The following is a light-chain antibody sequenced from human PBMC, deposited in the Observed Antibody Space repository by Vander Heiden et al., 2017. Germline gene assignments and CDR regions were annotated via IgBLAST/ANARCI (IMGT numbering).Light chain of an antibody. CDR3: QHYESRTLT. CDR2: GAS. Sequence: EIVMTQSPATLSVSPGERATLSCSASQSVSNNLAWYQQKPGQAPRLLIYGASTRATGIPDRFSGSGSGTEFTLTISSLQSEDLAVYYCQHYESRTLTFGGGTKVEIK. J-gene: IGKJ4*01. V-gene: IGKV3-15*01. CDR1: QSVSNN.